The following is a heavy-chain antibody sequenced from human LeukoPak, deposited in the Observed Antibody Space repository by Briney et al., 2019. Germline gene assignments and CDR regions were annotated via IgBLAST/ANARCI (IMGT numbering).Heavy chain of an antibody. CDR3: VSGYYYFDY. CDR2: IYYSGST. CDR1: GGSISSYY. V-gene: IGHV4-59*01. Sequence: PSETLSLTCTVSGGSISSYYWSWIRQPPGKGLEWIGDIYYSGSTNYNPSLKSRVTISVDTSKNQFSLKLSSVTAADTAVYYCVSGYYYFDYWGQGTLVTVSS. D-gene: IGHD5-18*01. J-gene: IGHJ4*02.